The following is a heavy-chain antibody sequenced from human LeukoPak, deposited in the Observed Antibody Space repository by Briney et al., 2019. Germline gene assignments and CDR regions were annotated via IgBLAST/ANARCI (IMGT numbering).Heavy chain of an antibody. J-gene: IGHJ3*02. V-gene: IGHV4-59*01. CDR2: IYYSGST. D-gene: IGHD6-13*01. CDR1: GGSISSYY. Sequence: SETLSLTCTVSGGSISSYYWSWIRQPPGKGLEWIGYIYYSGSTNYNPSLKSRVTISVDTSKNQFSLKLSSVTAADTAVCYCARGHSSWFPPDIWGQGTMVTVSS. CDR3: ARGHSSWFPPDI.